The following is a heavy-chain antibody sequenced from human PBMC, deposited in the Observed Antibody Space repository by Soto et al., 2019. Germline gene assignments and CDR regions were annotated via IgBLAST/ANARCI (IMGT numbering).Heavy chain of an antibody. CDR2: IHYRANS. Sequence: PSETLSLTCAVSGDFISSSSYYWAWIRQPPGKGLEWIGSIHYRANSYYSPSLKSRITISVDTSKNQISLRLSSVTAADTAVYYCARPLQLAVSGFDPWGQGTLVTVSS. J-gene: IGHJ5*02. D-gene: IGHD3-3*02. V-gene: IGHV4-39*01. CDR1: GDFISSSSYY. CDR3: ARPLQLAVSGFDP.